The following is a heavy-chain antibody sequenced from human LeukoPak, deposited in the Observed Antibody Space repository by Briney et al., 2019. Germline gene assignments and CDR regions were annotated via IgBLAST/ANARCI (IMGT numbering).Heavy chain of an antibody. V-gene: IGHV3-74*01. CDR2: INTDGSTT. D-gene: IGHD5-18*01. CDR1: GFTFSRNW. CDR3: TRGYNTASLD. J-gene: IGHJ4*02. Sequence: GGSLRLSCVASGFTFSRNWLHWVRQVPGKGLVWVSRINTDGSTTNYADSVKGRFTISRDNTNNTLYLQLNSLRAEDSAVYFCTRGYNTASLDWGQGTRITVAS.